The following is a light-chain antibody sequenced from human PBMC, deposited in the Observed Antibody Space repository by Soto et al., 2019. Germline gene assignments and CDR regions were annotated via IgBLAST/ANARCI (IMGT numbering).Light chain of an antibody. Sequence: ETVMTQSPVTLSVSPGDTATLSCRASQRVSSHLAWYQQKPGQAPWLLSYAASTRATGIPVRFSGSGYETEFTLTIRSLQSEDSALYYCHQYNNWPWTFGQGTKVDIK. CDR3: HQYNNWPWT. CDR1: QRVSSH. J-gene: IGKJ1*01. CDR2: AAS. V-gene: IGKV3-15*01.